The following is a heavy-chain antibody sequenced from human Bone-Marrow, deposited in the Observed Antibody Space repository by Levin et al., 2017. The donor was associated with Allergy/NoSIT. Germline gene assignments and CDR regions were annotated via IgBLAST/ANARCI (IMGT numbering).Heavy chain of an antibody. Sequence: GGSLRLSCEASGFTFSAFALSWVRQAPGKGLEWVSFISGSGDITHYTDSVKGRFTIYRDNSKSTVFLQMNSLRAEDTATYYCAKEAYSYGRPFHSWGQGTLVAVSS. CDR3: AKEAYSYGRPFHS. CDR1: GFTFSAFA. CDR2: ISGSGDIT. V-gene: IGHV3-23*01. D-gene: IGHD5-18*01. J-gene: IGHJ4*02.